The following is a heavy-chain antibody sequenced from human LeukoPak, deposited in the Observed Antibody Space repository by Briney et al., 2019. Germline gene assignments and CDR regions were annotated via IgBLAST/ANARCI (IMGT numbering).Heavy chain of an antibody. V-gene: IGHV4-34*01. J-gene: IGHJ6*02. Sequence: SETLSLTCAVYGGSFSGYYWSWIRQPPGKGLEWIGEINHSGSTNYNPSLKSRVTISVDTSKNQFSLKLSSVTDADTAVYYCARGPGRAMYSSGCYRYGMAVWGQGTTVTVSS. D-gene: IGHD6-19*01. CDR3: ARGPGRAMYSSGCYRYGMAV. CDR2: INHSGST. CDR1: GGSFSGYY.